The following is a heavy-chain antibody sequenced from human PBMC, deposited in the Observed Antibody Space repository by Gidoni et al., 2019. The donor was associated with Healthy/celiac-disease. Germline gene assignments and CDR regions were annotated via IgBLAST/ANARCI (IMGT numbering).Heavy chain of an antibody. CDR3: AHSQLLWFGEEGSSWFDP. J-gene: IGHJ5*02. Sequence: QITLKESGPTLVKPTQTLTLTCTFSGFSLSPSGVGVGWIRQPPGKALEWLALIYWDDDKRYSPSLKSRLTITKDTSKNQVVLTMTNMDPVDTATYYCAHSQLLWFGEEGSSWFDPWGQGTLVTVSS. CDR2: IYWDDDK. D-gene: IGHD3-10*01. CDR1: GFSLSPSGVG. V-gene: IGHV2-5*02.